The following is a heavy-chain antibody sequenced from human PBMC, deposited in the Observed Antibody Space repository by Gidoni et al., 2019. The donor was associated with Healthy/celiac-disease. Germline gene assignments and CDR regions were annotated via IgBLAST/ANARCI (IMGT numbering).Heavy chain of an antibody. Sequence: QVQLQESGPGLVKPSQTLSLTCPVPGGSISRGSYYWSWIRQPAGKGLEWIGRIYTSGSTNYNPSLKSRVTISVDTSKNQFALKLSSVTAADTAVYYCARANDDFWSGSEINWFDPWGQGTLVTVSS. CDR2: IYTSGST. D-gene: IGHD3-3*01. CDR3: ARANDDFWSGSEINWFDP. CDR1: GGSISRGSYY. J-gene: IGHJ5*02. V-gene: IGHV4-61*02.